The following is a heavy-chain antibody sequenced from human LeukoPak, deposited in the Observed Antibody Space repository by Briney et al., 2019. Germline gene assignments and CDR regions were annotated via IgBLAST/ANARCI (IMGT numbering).Heavy chain of an antibody. D-gene: IGHD3-10*01. CDR2: INHSGST. CDR1: GGSFSGYY. J-gene: IGHJ4*02. CDR3: ARGFPGYYGSGSYYPFDY. V-gene: IGHV4-34*01. Sequence: SETLSLTCAVYGGSFSGYYWSWIRQPPGKGLEWIGEINHSGSTNYNPSLKSRVTISVDTSKNQFSLKLSSVTAADTAVYYSARGFPGYYGSGSYYPFDYWGQGTLVTVSS.